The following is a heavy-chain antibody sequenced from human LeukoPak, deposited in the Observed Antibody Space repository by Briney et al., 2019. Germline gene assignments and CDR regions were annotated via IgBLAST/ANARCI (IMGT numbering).Heavy chain of an antibody. CDR2: VSYDGSNK. CDR1: GFTFSSYA. J-gene: IGHJ6*02. V-gene: IGHV3-30-3*01. CDR3: ARDAGRVYYDSNGLLSSDV. Sequence: GWSLRLSCAASGFTFSSYALHWVRQAPGKGLEWVAVVSYDGSNKYYADSVKGRFTISRDNSKNTLYLQMNSLRAEDTAVYYCARDAGRVYYDSNGLLSSDVWGQGTTVTVSS. D-gene: IGHD3-22*01.